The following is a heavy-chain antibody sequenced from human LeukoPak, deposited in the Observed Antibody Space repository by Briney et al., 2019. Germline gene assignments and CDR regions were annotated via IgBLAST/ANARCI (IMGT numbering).Heavy chain of an antibody. J-gene: IGHJ6*03. CDR3: AKGLHYCSGGSCHPVYYYYYYMDV. CDR2: ISGSGGST. V-gene: IGHV3-23*01. D-gene: IGHD2-15*01. CDR1: GFTFSSYA. Sequence: GGSLRLSCVASGFTFSSYAMSWIRQAPGKGLEWVSAISGSGGSTYYADSVKGRFTISRDNSKNTLYPQMSSLRAEDTAVYYCAKGLHYCSGGSCHPVYYYYYYMDVWGKGTTVTVSS.